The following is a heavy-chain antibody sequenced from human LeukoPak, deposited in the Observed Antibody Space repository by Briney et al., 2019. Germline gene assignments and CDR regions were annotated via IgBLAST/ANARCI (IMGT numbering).Heavy chain of an antibody. CDR2: MHYTGST. D-gene: IGHD3-3*01. CDR1: GASISSASYY. CDR3: ARDPRQGGDFWSATNWFDP. V-gene: IGHV4-39*07. J-gene: IGHJ5*02. Sequence: SETLSLTCTVSGASISSASYYWAWIRQPPGKGLEWIASMHYTGSTYFNPSLKSRVTISVDTSKNQFSLNLNSVTAADTAVYYCARDPRQGGDFWSATNWFDPWDQGTLVTVSS.